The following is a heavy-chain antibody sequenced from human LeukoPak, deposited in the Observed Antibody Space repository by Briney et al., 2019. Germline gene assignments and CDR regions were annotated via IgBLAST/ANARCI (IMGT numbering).Heavy chain of an antibody. V-gene: IGHV4-34*01. Sequence: SETLSLTCAVYGGSFSGYYWSWIRQPPGKGLEWIGEINHSGSTNYNPSLKSRVTISVDTSKNQFSLKLSSVTAADTAVYYCARELGYCSGGSCYSAGMDVWGKGTTVTVSS. J-gene: IGHJ6*03. CDR1: GGSFSGYY. CDR2: INHSGST. D-gene: IGHD2-15*01. CDR3: ARELGYCSGGSCYSAGMDV.